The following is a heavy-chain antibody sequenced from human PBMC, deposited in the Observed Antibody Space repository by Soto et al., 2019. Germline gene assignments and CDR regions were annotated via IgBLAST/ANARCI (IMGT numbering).Heavy chain of an antibody. Sequence: PSETLSLTCTVSGGSISGYYWSWIRQPPGKGLEWLGYMYYTGSTNYNPSLKSRVSISVDTSKNQFSLNLTSVTAADTAVYYCARDVAYCSSTRCYEGHFDYRGQGTLVTVSS. CDR1: GGSISGYY. CDR2: MYYTGST. D-gene: IGHD2-2*01. J-gene: IGHJ4*02. CDR3: ARDVAYCSSTRCYEGHFDY. V-gene: IGHV4-59*01.